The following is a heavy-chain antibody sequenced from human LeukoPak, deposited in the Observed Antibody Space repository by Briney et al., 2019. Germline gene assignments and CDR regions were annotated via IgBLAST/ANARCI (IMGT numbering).Heavy chain of an antibody. CDR3: AALSGSYYVDTDY. Sequence: GRSLRLSCAASGFTFSSYGMHWVRRAPGKGLEWVAVISYDGSNKYYADSLKGRFTISRDNSKNTLYLQMSSLRTEDTAVYYCAALSGSYYVDTDYWGQGTLVTVSS. D-gene: IGHD1-26*01. V-gene: IGHV3-30*03. J-gene: IGHJ4*02. CDR2: ISYDGSNK. CDR1: GFTFSSYG.